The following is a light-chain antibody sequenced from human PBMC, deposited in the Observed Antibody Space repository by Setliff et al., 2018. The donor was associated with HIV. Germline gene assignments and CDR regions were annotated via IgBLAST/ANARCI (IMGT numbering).Light chain of an antibody. CDR3: SSYTSSSTDV. J-gene: IGLJ1*01. V-gene: IGLV2-14*01. CDR1: SSDVGTYNA. CDR2: DVS. Sequence: QSALTQPPSVSGSPGQSITISCTGTSSDVGTYNAVYWYQQHPGKAPKLMIYDVSTRPSGVSNRFSGSKSGNTASLTISGLQTEDEADYYCSSYTSSSTDVFGTGTKVTVL.